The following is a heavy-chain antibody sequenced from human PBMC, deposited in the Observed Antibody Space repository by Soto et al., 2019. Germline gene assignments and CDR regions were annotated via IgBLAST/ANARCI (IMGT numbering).Heavy chain of an antibody. V-gene: IGHV3-48*02. CDR2: ISSDETIV. Sequence: GGSMILSCEGFEYNFICYCMIWVRKDPGKGLECVSYISSDETIVNYADSVKGRFTISRDSAKNSLFLQMNSLRDEDTAVYYCVRGGGVGTTWGYYWGQGAQVTVSS. D-gene: IGHD1-26*01. J-gene: IGHJ4*02. CDR3: VRGGGVGTTWGYY. CDR1: EYNFICYC.